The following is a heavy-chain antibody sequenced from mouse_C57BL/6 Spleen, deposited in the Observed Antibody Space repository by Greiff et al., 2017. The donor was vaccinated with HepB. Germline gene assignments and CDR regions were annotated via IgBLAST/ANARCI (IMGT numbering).Heavy chain of an antibody. D-gene: IGHD3-2*02. Sequence: EVQLQQSGPELAKPGASVKISCKASGYTFTDYYMNWVRQSHGKSLEWIGDINPNNGGTSYKQKFKGKATMTVDKSSSTAYMELRSLTSEDSAVYYCARGGTAQAPFDYWGQGTTLTVSS. J-gene: IGHJ2*01. V-gene: IGHV1-26*01. CDR1: GYTFTDYY. CDR2: INPNNGGT. CDR3: ARGGTAQAPFDY.